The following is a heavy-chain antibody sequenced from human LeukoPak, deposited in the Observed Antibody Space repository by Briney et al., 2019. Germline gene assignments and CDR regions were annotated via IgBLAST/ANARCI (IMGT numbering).Heavy chain of an antibody. CDR1: GDSVSSDSAA. V-gene: IGHV6-1*01. CDR3: TRQRSTSTDYYGMDV. Sequence: SQTLSLTCAISGDSVSSDSAAWNWIRQSPLRGLEWLGRTYYRSKWNNDYAVSVQNRITINPDTSKNQFSLQLKSATPEDTAVYYCTRQRSTSTDYYGMDVWGQGTTVTVSS. D-gene: IGHD6-6*01. J-gene: IGHJ6*02. CDR2: TYYRSKWNN.